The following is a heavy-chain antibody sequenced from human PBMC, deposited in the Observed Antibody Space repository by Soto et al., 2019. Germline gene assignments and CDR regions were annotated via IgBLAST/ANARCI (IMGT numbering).Heavy chain of an antibody. J-gene: IGHJ6*02. D-gene: IGHD3-10*01. V-gene: IGHV4-39*01. CDR3: ARCQGLWFGELLGYYYYYGMDV. Sequence: PSETLSLTCTVSGGSISSSSYYWGWIRQPPGKGLEWIGSIYYSGSTYYNPSLKSRVTISVDTSKNQFSLKLSSVTAADTAVYYCARCQGLWFGELLGYYYYYGMDVWGQGTTVTVSS. CDR2: IYYSGST. CDR1: GGSISSSSYY.